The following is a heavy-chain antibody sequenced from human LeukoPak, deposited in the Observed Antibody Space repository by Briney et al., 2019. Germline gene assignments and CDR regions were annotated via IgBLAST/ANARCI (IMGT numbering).Heavy chain of an antibody. V-gene: IGHV1-8*01. D-gene: IGHD4-17*01. CDR1: GYTFTSYD. CDR2: MNPNSGNT. J-gene: IGHJ4*02. CDR3: ARDSSMYPDDYGDLWHY. Sequence: ASVKVSCKASGYTFTSYDINWVRQATGQGLEWMGWMNPNSGNTGYAQKFQGRVTMARNTSISTAYMELSRLRSDDTAVYYCARDSSMYPDDYGDLWHYWGQGTLVTVSS.